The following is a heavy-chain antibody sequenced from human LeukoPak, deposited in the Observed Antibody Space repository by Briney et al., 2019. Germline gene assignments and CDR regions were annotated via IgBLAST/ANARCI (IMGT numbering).Heavy chain of an antibody. V-gene: IGHV3-66*01. J-gene: IGHJ4*02. D-gene: IGHD1-26*01. CDR1: GFTVSSNY. CDR3: ARDRVGAVDY. Sequence: GGSLRLSCAASGFTVSSNYMSWVRQALGKGLEWVSVIYSGGSTYYADSVKGRFTISRDNSKNTLYLQMNSLRAEDTAVYYCARDRVGAVDYWGQGTLVTVSS. CDR2: IYSGGST.